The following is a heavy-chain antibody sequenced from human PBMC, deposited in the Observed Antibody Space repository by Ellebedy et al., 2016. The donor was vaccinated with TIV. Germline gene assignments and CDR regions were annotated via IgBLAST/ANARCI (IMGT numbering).Heavy chain of an antibody. Sequence: MPSETLSLTCTVSDGSFSSSHWWGWVRQPPGKGLEWIGEIHDSGITNYSPSLKSRVTVSLDKSKNQFSLKLTSLTAADTAVYYCASAGDWKLEYWGQGTLVTVSS. V-gene: IGHV4-4*02. CDR3: ASAGDWKLEY. CDR1: DGSFSSSHW. J-gene: IGHJ4*02. D-gene: IGHD1-1*01. CDR2: IHDSGIT.